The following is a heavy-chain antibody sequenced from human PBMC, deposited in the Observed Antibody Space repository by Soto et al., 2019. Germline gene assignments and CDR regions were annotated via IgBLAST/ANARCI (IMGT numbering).Heavy chain of an antibody. J-gene: IGHJ4*02. CDR3: ASGVIWIGYFTVDS. CDR2: FIPVYRTL. CDR1: GGSFGNSA. Sequence: QVQLVQSGAEVKKPGSSVKVSCKASGGSFGNSAINWVRQTPGQGLEWLGGFIPVYRTLNYAQKFQGRVTITADESMGTAYMTLSSLSSDDTAVYYCASGVIWIGYFTVDSWGQGTRVTFSS. D-gene: IGHD3-3*01. V-gene: IGHV1-69*01.